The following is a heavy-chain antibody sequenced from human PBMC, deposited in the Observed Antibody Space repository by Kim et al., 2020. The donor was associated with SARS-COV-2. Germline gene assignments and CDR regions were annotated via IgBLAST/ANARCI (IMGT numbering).Heavy chain of an antibody. CDR2: IKSKTDGGTT. Sequence: GGSLRLSCAASGFTFSNAWMSWVRQAPGKGLEWVGRIKSKTDGGTTDYAAPVKGRFTISRDDSKNTLYLQMNSLKTEDTAVYYCTTGGVLRYFDPDYWGQGTLVTVSS. CDR1: GFTFSNAW. D-gene: IGHD3-9*01. CDR3: TTGGVLRYFDPDY. V-gene: IGHV3-15*01. J-gene: IGHJ4*02.